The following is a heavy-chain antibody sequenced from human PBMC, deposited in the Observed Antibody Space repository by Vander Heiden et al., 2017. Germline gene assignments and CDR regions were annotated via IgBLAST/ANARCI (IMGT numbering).Heavy chain of an antibody. Sequence: EVQLVPPGAEGKKPGEPLKIPCTGSGYSFTSYWIGWVRQMPGKGLEWMGIIYPGDSDTRYSPSFQGQVTISADKSISTAYLQWSSLKASDTAMYYCARLGSYVGAWFDPWGQGTLVTVSS. V-gene: IGHV5-51*01. D-gene: IGHD1-26*01. CDR1: GYSFTSYW. J-gene: IGHJ5*02. CDR2: IYPGDSDT. CDR3: ARLGSYVGAWFDP.